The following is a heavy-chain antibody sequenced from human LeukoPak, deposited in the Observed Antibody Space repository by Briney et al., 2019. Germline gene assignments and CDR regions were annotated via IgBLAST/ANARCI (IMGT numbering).Heavy chain of an antibody. D-gene: IGHD4-17*01. V-gene: IGHV1-69*13. CDR2: IIPIFGTA. CDR3: ASSLTVTVYYYYGMDV. J-gene: IGHJ6*02. Sequence: GASVKVSCKASVCTFSSYAISWVRQAPGQGLEWMGGIIPIFGTANYAQKFQGRVTITADESTSTAYKELSSLRSEDTAVYYCASSLTVTVYYYYGMDVWGQGTTVTVSS. CDR1: VCTFSSYA.